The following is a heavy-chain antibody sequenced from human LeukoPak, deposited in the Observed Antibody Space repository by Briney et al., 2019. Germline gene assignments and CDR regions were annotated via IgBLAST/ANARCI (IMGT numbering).Heavy chain of an antibody. J-gene: IGHJ4*02. Sequence: PGGSLRLSCAASGFTFSSYSMNWVRQAPGKGLEWVSYISSSSSTIYYADSVKGRFTISRDNSKNTLYLQMNSLRAEDTAVYYCAKENGSYYGGADYWGQGTLVTVSS. CDR3: AKENGSYYGGADY. CDR1: GFTFSSYS. V-gene: IGHV3-48*04. CDR2: ISSSSSTI. D-gene: IGHD1-26*01.